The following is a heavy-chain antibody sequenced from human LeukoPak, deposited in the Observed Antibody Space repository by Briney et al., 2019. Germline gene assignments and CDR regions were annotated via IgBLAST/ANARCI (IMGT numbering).Heavy chain of an antibody. CDR1: GFTFSTYN. D-gene: IGHD3-9*01. J-gene: IGHJ4*02. CDR3: ARTYYDILTGYNPYFDY. Sequence: PGGSLRLSCAASGFTFSTYNMNWVRQAPGKGLEWVSSITSSSTSMYYADSVKGRFTISRDNAKNSLYLQMLSLRAEDTAVYYCARTYYDILTGYNPYFDYWGQGTLVTVSS. V-gene: IGHV3-21*01. CDR2: ITSSSTSM.